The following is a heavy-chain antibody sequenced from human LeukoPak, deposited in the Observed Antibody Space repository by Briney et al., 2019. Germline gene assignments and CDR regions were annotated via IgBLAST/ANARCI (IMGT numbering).Heavy chain of an antibody. V-gene: IGHV4-30-2*01. CDR2: IYHSGST. CDR3: ARGYCSSTSCWFDP. J-gene: IGHJ5*02. D-gene: IGHD2-2*01. Sequence: SETLSLTCTVSGGSISSGGYSWSWIRQPPGKGLEWIGYIYHSGSTYYNPSLKSRVTISVDRSKNQFSLKLSSVTAADTAVYYCARGYCSSTSCWFDPWGQGTLVTVSS. CDR1: GGSISSGGYS.